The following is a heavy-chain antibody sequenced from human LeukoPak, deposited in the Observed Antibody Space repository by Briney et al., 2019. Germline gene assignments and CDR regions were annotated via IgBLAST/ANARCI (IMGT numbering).Heavy chain of an antibody. V-gene: IGHV1-3*01. Sequence: VASVKVSCKASGCTFNSYAMHRVRQAPGQRLEWMGWINAGNGNTKYSQKFQGRVTITRDTSASTAYMELSSLRSEDTAVYYCAREGGWLDFDYWGQGTLVTVSS. CDR1: GCTFNSYA. D-gene: IGHD6-19*01. J-gene: IGHJ4*02. CDR2: INAGNGNT. CDR3: AREGGWLDFDY.